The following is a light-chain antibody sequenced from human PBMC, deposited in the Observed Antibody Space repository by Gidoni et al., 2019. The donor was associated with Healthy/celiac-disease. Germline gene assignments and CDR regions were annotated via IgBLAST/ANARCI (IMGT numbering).Light chain of an antibody. J-gene: IGLJ3*02. CDR1: SSDVGSYNL. CDR2: EVS. CDR3: CSYAGSSTWV. V-gene: IGLV2-23*02. Sequence: QSALTQPASVYGSSGQSITISCTGTSSDVGSYNLVSWYQQHPGKAPKLMIYEVSKRPSGVSNRFSGSKSGNTASLTISGLQAEDEADYYCCSYAGSSTWVFGGGTKLTVL.